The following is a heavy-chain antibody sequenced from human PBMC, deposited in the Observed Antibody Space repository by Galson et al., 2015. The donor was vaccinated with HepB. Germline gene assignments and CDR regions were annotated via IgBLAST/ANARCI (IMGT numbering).Heavy chain of an antibody. V-gene: IGHV3-74*01. CDR2: INADGINT. J-gene: IGHJ3*01. D-gene: IGHD6-19*01. Sequence: SLRLSCAASGFTIRSYWMHWVRQAPGKGLVWVSGINADGINTRHADSVKGRFTVSRDNAKNTRYLQMNSLRAEDTAVYYCGSLTLAVAEHAFDLWGPGTMVTVSS. CDR3: GSLTLAVAEHAFDL. CDR1: GFTIRSYW.